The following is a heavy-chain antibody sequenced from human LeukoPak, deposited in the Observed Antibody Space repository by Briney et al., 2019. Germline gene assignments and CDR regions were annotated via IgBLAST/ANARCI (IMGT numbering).Heavy chain of an antibody. CDR2: IYSGGST. CDR3: ASPKSGLRFRGVAFDI. CDR1: GFTVSSNY. J-gene: IGHJ3*02. Sequence: GGSLRLSCAASGFTVSSNYMSWVRQAPGKGLVWVSVIYSGGSTYYADSVKGRFTISRDNSKNTLYLQMNSLRAEDTAVYYCASPKSGLRFRGVAFDIWGQGTMVTVSS. D-gene: IGHD5-12*01. V-gene: IGHV3-66*01.